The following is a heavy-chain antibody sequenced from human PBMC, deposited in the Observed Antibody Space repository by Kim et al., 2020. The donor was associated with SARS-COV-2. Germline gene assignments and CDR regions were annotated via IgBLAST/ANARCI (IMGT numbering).Heavy chain of an antibody. V-gene: IGHV1-69*01. Sequence: QKFQVQVTITADESTSNASMEVSSLRSEDTAVYFCARGGDSSGSPFDYWGQGTLVTVSS. D-gene: IGHD3-22*01. J-gene: IGHJ4*02. CDR3: ARGGDSSGSPFDY.